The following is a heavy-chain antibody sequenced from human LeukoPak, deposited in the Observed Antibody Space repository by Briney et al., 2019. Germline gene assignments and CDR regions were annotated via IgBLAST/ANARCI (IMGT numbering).Heavy chain of an antibody. D-gene: IGHD5-12*01. CDR2: IYYSGSN. J-gene: IGHJ6*04. CDR3: ARGKSGYSGYSPTSGYYYGMDV. CDR1: GVSISSYY. V-gene: IGHV4-59*01. Sequence: SETLSLTCTVSGVSISSYYWSWVRQPPGKGLEWLGYIYYSGSNNYNPSLKSRVTISVDTSKNQFSLQLSSVTAADTALYYCARGKSGYSGYSPTSGYYYGMDVWGKGTTVTVSS.